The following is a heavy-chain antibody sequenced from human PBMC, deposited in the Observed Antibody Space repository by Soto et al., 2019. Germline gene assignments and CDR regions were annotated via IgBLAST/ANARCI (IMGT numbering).Heavy chain of an antibody. CDR3: AQHPVRRDGYNSAFAFDI. Sequence: GESLKISCKGSGYSFTSYWIGWVRQMPGKGLEWMGIIYPGDSDTRYSPSFQGQVTISADKSISTAYLQWSSLKASDTAMYYCAQHPVRRDGYNSAFAFDIWGQGTMVTVSS. CDR2: IYPGDSDT. D-gene: IGHD5-12*01. V-gene: IGHV5-51*01. CDR1: GYSFTSYW. J-gene: IGHJ3*02.